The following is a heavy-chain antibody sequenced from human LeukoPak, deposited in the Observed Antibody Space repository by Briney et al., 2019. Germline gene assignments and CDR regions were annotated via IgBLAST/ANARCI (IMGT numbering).Heavy chain of an antibody. CDR3: GKTTVGYSSGQKPAWPVDY. V-gene: IGHV3-23*01. Sequence: GGSLRLSCEASVFIFGSHAMYWVRQAPGKGLEGVAGIFGRGGSPHYADPVKGRFTISRDNPRNTVYLQINSLRAEDTAVYYCGKTTVGYSSGQKPAWPVDYWGQGTLVTVSS. J-gene: IGHJ4*02. D-gene: IGHD5-18*01. CDR2: IFGRGGSP. CDR1: VFIFGSHA.